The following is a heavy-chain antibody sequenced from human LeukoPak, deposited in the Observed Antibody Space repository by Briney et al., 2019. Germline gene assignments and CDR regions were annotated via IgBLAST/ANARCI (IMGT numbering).Heavy chain of an antibody. CDR1: GGSFSGYY. J-gene: IGHJ4*02. Sequence: SETLSLTCAVYGGSFSGYYWSWIRHPPGKGLEWIGEINHSGSTNYNPSLKSRVTISVDTSKNQFSLKLSSVTAADTAVYYCARGLGLRWQYFDYWGQGTLVTVSS. D-gene: IGHD4-23*01. V-gene: IGHV4-34*01. CDR2: INHSGST. CDR3: ARGLGLRWQYFDY.